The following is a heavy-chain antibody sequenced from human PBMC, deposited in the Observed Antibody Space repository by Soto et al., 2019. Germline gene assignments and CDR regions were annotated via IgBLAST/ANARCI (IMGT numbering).Heavy chain of an antibody. CDR1: GFTFGDYS. V-gene: IGHV3-49*03. J-gene: IGHJ6*02. CDR2: IRSKAYGGTT. CDR3: TRLVEYYGVDV. D-gene: IGHD6-6*01. Sequence: AGGSLRLSCAASGFTFGDYSMSWFRQAPGKGLEWVGYIRSKAYGGTTEKAASVQGRFTLSRDDSKSIAYPQMNTLKSEDTAVYYCTRLVEYYGVDVWGQGTTVTVSS.